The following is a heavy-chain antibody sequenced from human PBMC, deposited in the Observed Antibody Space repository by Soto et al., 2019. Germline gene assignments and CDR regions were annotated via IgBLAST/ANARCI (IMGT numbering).Heavy chain of an antibody. CDR2: ISSSSTYI. Sequence: EVQVVESGGGLVTPGGSLRLSCAASGFTFSSYTMNWVRQAPGRGLEWVSSISSSSTYIYYAVSVKGRFTISRDNAKNSLYLQMNSLRAEDTAVYFCARFTHSSTGYTSRSYLDYWGQGTLVTVSS. CDR3: ARFTHSSTGYTSRSYLDY. J-gene: IGHJ4*02. CDR1: GFTFSSYT. V-gene: IGHV3-21*01. D-gene: IGHD6-13*01.